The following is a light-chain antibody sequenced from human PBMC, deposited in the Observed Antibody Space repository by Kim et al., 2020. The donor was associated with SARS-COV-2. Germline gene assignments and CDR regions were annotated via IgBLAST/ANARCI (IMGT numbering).Light chain of an antibody. J-gene: IGKJ2*03. V-gene: IGKV1-33*01. Sequence: DIQMTKSPSSLSVSVGDRVTITCHASQNIGFYLNWYQQTPGTAPKLLIYDASDLQPGVPSRFSGSGSGTVFSLTINSLQPDDVATYFCQQYEEIPYSFGQGTKLEI. CDR3: QQYEEIPYS. CDR2: DAS. CDR1: QNIGFY.